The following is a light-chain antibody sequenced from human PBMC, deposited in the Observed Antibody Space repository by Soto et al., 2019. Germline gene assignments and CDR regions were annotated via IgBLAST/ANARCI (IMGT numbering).Light chain of an antibody. Sequence: EIVMTQSPASLSVSPGDAATLSCRASHSVASNVAWSQQKPGQGPRLLIHAASTRAVGVPARFSGSGSGTDVTLTISSLQSEDFAVYYCQQYHNWPPQCAFGQGTKLQIK. CDR2: AAS. CDR3: QQYHNWPPQCA. J-gene: IGKJ2*02. CDR1: HSVASN. V-gene: IGKV3-15*01.